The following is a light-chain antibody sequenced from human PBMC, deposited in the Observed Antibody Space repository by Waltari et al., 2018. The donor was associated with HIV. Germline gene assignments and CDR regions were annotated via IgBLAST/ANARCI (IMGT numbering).Light chain of an antibody. V-gene: IGLV1-40*01. CDR3: QSYDISLSASVV. J-gene: IGLJ2*01. CDR2: CNN. Sequence: QSMLTQPTSVSRAPGQRVAISCSGRSSTIVADYDVHCHQQIPGTATKLLISCNNNLPSGVPDRFSAFKSGISASLTISGLQAEDEAYYFCQSYDISLSASVVFGGGTRLTVL. CDR1: SSTIVADYD.